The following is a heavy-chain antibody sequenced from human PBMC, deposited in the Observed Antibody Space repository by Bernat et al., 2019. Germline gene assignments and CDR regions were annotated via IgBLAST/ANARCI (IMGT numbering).Heavy chain of an antibody. CDR1: GFTFSSYS. CDR2: ISSSSSYI. J-gene: IGHJ4*02. V-gene: IGHV3-21*01. CDR3: AGAPPLSFAFCGGDCYYFDY. Sequence: EVQLVESGGGLVKPGGSLRLSCAASGFTFSSYSMNWVRQAPGKGLEWVSSISSSSSYIYYAASVKGRFTISRDNAKNSLYLHMNSQRAEDTAVYYCAGAPPLSFAFCGGDCYYFDYWGQGTLVTVSS. D-gene: IGHD2-21*02.